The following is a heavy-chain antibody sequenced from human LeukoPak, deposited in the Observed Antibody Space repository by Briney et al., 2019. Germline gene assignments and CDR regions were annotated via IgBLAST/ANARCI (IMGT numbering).Heavy chain of an antibody. CDR2: ITSSSSTI. J-gene: IGHJ4*02. CDR1: GFTFSSYS. CDR3: ARAEFDRPFYSSGWPFDY. V-gene: IGHV3-48*04. D-gene: IGHD6-19*01. Sequence: PGGSLRLSCAASGFTFSSYSMNWVRQAPGKGLEWVSYITSSSSTIYYADSVKGRFTISRDNAKNSLYLQMNSLRAEDTAVYYCARAEFDRPFYSSGWPFDYWGQGTLVTVSS.